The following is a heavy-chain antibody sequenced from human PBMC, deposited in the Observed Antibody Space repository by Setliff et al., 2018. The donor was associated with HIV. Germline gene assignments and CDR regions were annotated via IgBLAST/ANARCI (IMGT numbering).Heavy chain of an antibody. V-gene: IGHV4-39*07. CDR3: ARQGNIVVVTSFDY. CDR1: GGSISTSNYY. D-gene: IGHD2-21*02. Sequence: SETLSLTCTVSGGSISTSNYYWGWVRQPPGKGLEWVGNVDYTGSTYYNPSLKSRVTISVDTSKNQFSLRLNSVTAADTAVYHCARQGNIVVVTSFDYWGQGTLVTVSS. J-gene: IGHJ4*02. CDR2: VDYTGST.